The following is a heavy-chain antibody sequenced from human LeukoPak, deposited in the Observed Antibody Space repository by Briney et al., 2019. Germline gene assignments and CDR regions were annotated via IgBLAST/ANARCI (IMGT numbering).Heavy chain of an antibody. CDR1: GGSISSSSYY. V-gene: IGHV4-39*07. CDR3: ARDRFDDSSGYYYHYYFYMDV. D-gene: IGHD3-22*01. J-gene: IGHJ6*03. CDR2: IYYSGST. Sequence: SETLSLTCTVSGGSISSSSYYWGRIRQPPGKGLEWIGSIYYSGSTSYNPSLKSRVTISLATSKNQFSLKLNSVTAADTAVYYCARDRFDDSSGYYYHYYFYMDVWGKGTTVTVSS.